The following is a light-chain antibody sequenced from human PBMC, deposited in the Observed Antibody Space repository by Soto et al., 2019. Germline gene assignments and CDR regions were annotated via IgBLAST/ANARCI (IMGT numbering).Light chain of an antibody. J-gene: IGLJ1*01. CDR1: SSNIGGNS. CDR2: DDN. Sequence: HSVLTHPPSVSAAPGHKVTISFSGSSSNIGGNSVSWYQQLPGTAPKLLIYDDNKRPSGIPDRFSGSKSGTSATLGITGFQTGDEADYYCGSWDSSLSAYVFGTGTKVTVL. V-gene: IGLV1-51*01. CDR3: GSWDSSLSAYV.